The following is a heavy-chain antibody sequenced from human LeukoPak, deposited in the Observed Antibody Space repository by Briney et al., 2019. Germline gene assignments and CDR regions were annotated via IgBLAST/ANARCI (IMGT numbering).Heavy chain of an antibody. CDR3: ARDQYGSLEY. V-gene: IGHV3-7*04. D-gene: IGHD1-26*01. J-gene: IGHJ4*02. CDR2: IKQDASDK. CDR1: GFTFSDYY. Sequence: PGGSLRLSCAASGFTFSDYYMSWVRQAPGKGLEWVANIKQDASDKNYVDSAKGRFTISRDNAKNSVYLQMNSLRAEDTAVYYCARDQYGSLEYWGQGTLVTVSS.